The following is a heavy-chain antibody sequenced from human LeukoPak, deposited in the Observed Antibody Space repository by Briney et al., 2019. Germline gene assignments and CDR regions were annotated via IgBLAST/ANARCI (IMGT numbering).Heavy chain of an antibody. J-gene: IGHJ4*02. CDR1: GYTFTNYD. V-gene: IGHV1-8*01. CDR2: MNPNSGNT. CDR3: ARALTPASGYSYGS. Sequence: ASVKVSCKASGYTFTNYDINWVRQATGQGLEWMGWMNPNSGNTGYLQKFQGRVTMTMNTSISTAYMELRSLRSEDTAVYYCARALTPASGYSYGSWGQGTLVTVSS. D-gene: IGHD5-18*01.